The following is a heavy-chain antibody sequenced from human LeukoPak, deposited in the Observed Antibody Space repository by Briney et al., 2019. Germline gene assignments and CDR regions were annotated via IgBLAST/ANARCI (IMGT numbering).Heavy chain of an antibody. V-gene: IGHV3-66*01. Sequence: GGSLRLSCAASGFTVSSNYMSWVRQAPGKGLEWVSVIYSGGSTYYADSVKGRFIISRDNSKNTLYLQMNSLRAEDTAVYYCAREGRVDYGSGSYHFFDYWGQGTLVTVSS. J-gene: IGHJ4*02. CDR3: AREGRVDYGSGSYHFFDY. CDR1: GFTVSSNY. CDR2: IYSGGST. D-gene: IGHD3-10*01.